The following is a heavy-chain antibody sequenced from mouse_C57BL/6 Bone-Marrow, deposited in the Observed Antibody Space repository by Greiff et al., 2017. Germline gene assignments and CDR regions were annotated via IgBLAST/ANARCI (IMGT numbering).Heavy chain of an antibody. Sequence: VQLQQPGAELVRPGTSVKLSCKASGYTFTSYWMHWVKQRPEQGLEWIGWIDPENGDTEYASKFQGKATITADTSSNTAYLQLSSLTSEDTAVYYSTTNTAQAPFAYWGQGTLVTVSA. J-gene: IGHJ3*01. CDR1: GYTFTSYW. CDR3: TTNTAQAPFAY. D-gene: IGHD3-2*02. CDR2: IDPENGDT. V-gene: IGHV14-4*01.